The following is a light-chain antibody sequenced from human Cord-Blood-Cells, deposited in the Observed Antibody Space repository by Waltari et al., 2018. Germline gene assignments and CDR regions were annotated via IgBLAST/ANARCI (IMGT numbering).Light chain of an antibody. V-gene: IGLV1-47*01. CDR3: AAWDDSLSGQV. Sequence: QSVLTQPPSASGTPGQRVTISCSGSGSTIGSNYVYWYQQLPGTAPKLLIYRNNQRPSGVPDRFSGSKSGTSASLAISGLRSEDEADYYCAAWDDSLSGQVFGGGTQLTVL. CDR2: RNN. CDR1: GSTIGSNY. J-gene: IGLJ7*01.